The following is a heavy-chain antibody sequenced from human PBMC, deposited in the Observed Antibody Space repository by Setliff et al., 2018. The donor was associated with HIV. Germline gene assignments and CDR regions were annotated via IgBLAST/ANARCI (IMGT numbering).Heavy chain of an antibody. Sequence: LSLTCSVSGDSVSDYYWSWIRQPPGKGLEWIGDISTFRGTNYSPSLQSRVTISMDTSKNQLSLNLSSATAADTAVYYCSRGTFGGVIAQYYFDYWGQGTLVTVS. CDR1: GDSVSDYY. J-gene: IGHJ4*02. D-gene: IGHD3-16*02. CDR3: SRGTFGGVIAQYYFDY. CDR2: ISTFRGT. V-gene: IGHV4-4*09.